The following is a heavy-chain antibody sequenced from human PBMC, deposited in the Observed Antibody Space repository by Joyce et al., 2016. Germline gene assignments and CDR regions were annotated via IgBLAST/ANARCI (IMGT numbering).Heavy chain of an antibody. V-gene: IGHV1-69*12. J-gene: IGHJ6*02. CDR3: ARGGTSSDHYFFYTLDV. CDR2: IIPFFGAA. CDR1: GGDFSNYT. D-gene: IGHD1-14*01. Sequence: QVLLVQSGAAVKRPGSSLRVSCKSSGGDFSNYTVNWVRQAPGQRLEWMEGIIPFFGAAKYAEDFQGRVTLTADQSTRTAYLELSSLTSADTAVYYCARGGTSSDHYFFYTLDVWGPGTTVIVSS.